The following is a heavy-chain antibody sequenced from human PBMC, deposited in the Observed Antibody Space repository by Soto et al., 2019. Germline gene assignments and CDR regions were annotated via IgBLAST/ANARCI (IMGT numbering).Heavy chain of an antibody. CDR2: INPSGGST. Sequence: RASVKVSCKASGYTFTSSYMHLVRQAPGQGLEWMGIINPSGGSTSYAQKFQGRVTMTRDTSTSTVYMELSSLRSEDTAVYYCARDAHLLFPGGSGAFDIWGQGTMVTVSS. V-gene: IGHV1-46*03. CDR1: GYTFTSSY. J-gene: IGHJ3*02. CDR3: ARDAHLLFPGGSGAFDI. D-gene: IGHD3-10*01.